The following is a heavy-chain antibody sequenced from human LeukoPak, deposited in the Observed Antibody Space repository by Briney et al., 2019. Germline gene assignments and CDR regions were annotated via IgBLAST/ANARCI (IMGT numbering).Heavy chain of an antibody. Sequence: GGSLRLSCAASGFTFSNYEMHWVRQAPGRGLEWVSYISSSGSDIYYADSVKGRFTISRDNAKNSLYLHMNSLRAEDTAVYYFGRDSGGSSPFDYWAREPWSPSPQ. CDR2: ISSSGSDI. V-gene: IGHV3-48*03. J-gene: IGHJ4*02. CDR3: GRDSGGSSPFDY. CDR1: GFTFSNYE. D-gene: IGHD2-15*01.